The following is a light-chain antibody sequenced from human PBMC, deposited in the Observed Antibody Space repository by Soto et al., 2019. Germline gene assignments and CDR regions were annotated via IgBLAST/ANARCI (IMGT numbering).Light chain of an antibody. CDR2: DTS. CDR3: QEYIQWPPGM. J-gene: IGKJ3*01. V-gene: IGKV3-15*01. Sequence: EIVLTQSPGTLSLSPGERATLSSRLAWYQRRPGQVPRLLIYDTSTRAPGISARFSGSGSGTEFTLTISSLQSEDFAVYYCQEYIQWPPGMFGPGTKVD.